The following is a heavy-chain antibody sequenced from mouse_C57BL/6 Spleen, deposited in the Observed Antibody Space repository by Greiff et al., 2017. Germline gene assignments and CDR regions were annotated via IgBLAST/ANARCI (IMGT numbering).Heavy chain of an antibody. Sequence: DVKLQESGPGLVKPSQSLSLTCSVTGSSITSGYYWNWIRQFPGNKLEWMGYISYDGSNNYNPSLKNRISITRDTSKNQFFLKLNSVTTEDTATYYGARERPYDGYGYWGQGTTLTVSS. CDR3: ARERPYDGYGY. V-gene: IGHV3-6*01. CDR1: GSSITSGYY. CDR2: ISYDGSN. D-gene: IGHD2-3*01. J-gene: IGHJ2*01.